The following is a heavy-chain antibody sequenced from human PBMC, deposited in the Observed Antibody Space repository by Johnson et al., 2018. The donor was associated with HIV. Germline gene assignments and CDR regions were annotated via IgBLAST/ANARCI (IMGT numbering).Heavy chain of an antibody. V-gene: IGHV3-33*01. Sequence: VQLVESGGGVVQPGKSLRLSCAASGFTFSTYGMHWVRQAPGKGLEWVALIWYDGSNKYYADSVKGRFTISRDNSKNTVYLQMNSLRAEDTAVYYCARPLNNFPSNFGALDIWGQGTMVTVSS. CDR1: GFTFSTYG. J-gene: IGHJ3*02. CDR2: IWYDGSNK. CDR3: ARPLNNFPSNFGALDI. D-gene: IGHD4-11*01.